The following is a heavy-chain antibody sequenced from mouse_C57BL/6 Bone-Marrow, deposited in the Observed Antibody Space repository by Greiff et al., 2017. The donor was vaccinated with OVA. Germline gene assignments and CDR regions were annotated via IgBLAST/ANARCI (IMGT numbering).Heavy chain of an antibody. CDR1: GFTFSSYA. CDR2: ISSGGDYI. Sequence: EVQVVESGAGLVKPGGSLKLSCAASGFTFSSYAMSWVRQTPEKRLEWVAYISSGGDYIYYADTVKGRFTISRDNARNTLYLQMSSLKSEDTAMYYCTRVAGTDWYFDVGGTGTTVTVSS. V-gene: IGHV5-9-1*02. J-gene: IGHJ1*03. CDR3: TRVAGTDWYFDV. D-gene: IGHD3-3*01.